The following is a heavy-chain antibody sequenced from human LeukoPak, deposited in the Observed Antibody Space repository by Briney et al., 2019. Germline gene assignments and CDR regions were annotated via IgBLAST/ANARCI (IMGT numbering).Heavy chain of an antibody. V-gene: IGHV3-48*01. J-gene: IGHJ4*02. Sequence: PGGSLRLSCAASGFTFSSYSMTWIRQAPGKGLEWVSYISNGASTIYYVDSVKGRFTISRDNSKNTLYLQMNSLRAEDTAVYYCARDWSVTTQDWGQGTLVTVSS. CDR3: ARDWSVTTQD. CDR1: GFTFSSYS. CDR2: ISNGASTI. D-gene: IGHD4-17*01.